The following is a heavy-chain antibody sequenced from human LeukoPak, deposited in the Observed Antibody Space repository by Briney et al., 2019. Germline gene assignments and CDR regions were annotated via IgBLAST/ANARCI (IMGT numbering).Heavy chain of an antibody. D-gene: IGHD3-10*01. J-gene: IGHJ5*02. CDR1: GYSISSGYY. CDR3: AREPLRLRWFYP. Sequence: KSSETLSLTCAVSGYSISSGYYWGWIRQPPGKGLEWIGSIYHGATTYYNPSLKSRVTISVDTSKNQFSLKLSSVTAADTAVYYCAREPLRLRWFYPGGQGTLVTVSS. CDR2: IYHGATT. V-gene: IGHV4-38-2*02.